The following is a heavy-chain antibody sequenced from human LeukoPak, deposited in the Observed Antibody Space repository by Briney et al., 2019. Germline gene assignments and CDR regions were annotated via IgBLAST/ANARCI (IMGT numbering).Heavy chain of an antibody. D-gene: IGHD2-2*01. CDR3: AGELGYCSSTSCYLDP. V-gene: IGHV4-61*02. CDR2: IYTSGST. Sequence: SSQTLSLTCTVSGGSISGGSYYWSWIRQPAGKGLEWIGRIYTSGSTNYNPSLKSRVTISVDTSKNQFSLKLSSVTAADTAVYYCAGELGYCSSTSCYLDPWGQGTLVTVSS. CDR1: GGSISGGSYY. J-gene: IGHJ5*02.